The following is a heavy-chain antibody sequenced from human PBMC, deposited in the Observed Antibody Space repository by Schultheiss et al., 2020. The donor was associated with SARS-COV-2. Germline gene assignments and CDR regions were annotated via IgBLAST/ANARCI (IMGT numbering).Heavy chain of an antibody. V-gene: IGHV3-7*01. J-gene: IGHJ4*02. Sequence: GGSLRLSCAASGFTFSSYWMSWVRQAPGKGLEWVANIKQDGSEKYYVDSVKGRFTISRDNSKNTLYLQMNSLRAEDTAVYYCAREYGSSWFYFDYWGQGTLVTVSS. CDR2: IKQDGSEK. CDR3: AREYGSSWFYFDY. CDR1: GFTFSSYW. D-gene: IGHD6-13*01.